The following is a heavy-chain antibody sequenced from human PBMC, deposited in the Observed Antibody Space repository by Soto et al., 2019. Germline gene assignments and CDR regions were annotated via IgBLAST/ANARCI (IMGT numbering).Heavy chain of an antibody. CDR3: ARTITGTTDAFDI. Sequence: PGGSLRLSCGASGFTFSSYSMNWVRQAPGKGLEWVSSISSSSYIYYADSVKGRFTISRDNAKNSLYLQMNSLRAEDTAVYYCARTITGTTDAFDIWGQGTMVTVSS. J-gene: IGHJ3*02. D-gene: IGHD1-7*01. CDR1: GFTFSSYS. V-gene: IGHV3-21*01. CDR2: ISSSSYI.